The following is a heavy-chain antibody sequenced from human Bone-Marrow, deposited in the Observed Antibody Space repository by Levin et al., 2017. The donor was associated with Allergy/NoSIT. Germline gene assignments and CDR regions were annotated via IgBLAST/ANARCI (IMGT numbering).Heavy chain of an antibody. V-gene: IGHV1-46*01. CDR1: GYTFTSHY. CDR2: INPTDAST. D-gene: IGHD4-17*01. J-gene: IGHJ6*02. Sequence: GESLKISCQPSGYTFTSHYIHWVRQAPGQGLEWLGIINPTDASTSYSEKFQDRLTLTRDTPTSTVYMELSRLRSEDTAVYYCARAGKDFGDYRYGMDVWGRGTTVTVSS. CDR3: ARAGKDFGDYRYGMDV.